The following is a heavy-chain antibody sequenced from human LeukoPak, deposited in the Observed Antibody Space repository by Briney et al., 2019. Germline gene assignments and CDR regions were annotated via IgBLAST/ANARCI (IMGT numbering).Heavy chain of an antibody. V-gene: IGHV4-59*01. J-gene: IGHJ4*02. D-gene: IGHD5-12*01. Sequence: SETLSLTCTVSGGSISNYYWSWIRQPPGKGLEWIGYIFYSGSTNYNPSLKSRVTISVDTSKNQFSLKVTSVTAADTAVYYCARGGGSGYDPFDYWGQGTLVIVSS. CDR2: IFYSGST. CDR1: GGSISNYY. CDR3: ARGGGSGYDPFDY.